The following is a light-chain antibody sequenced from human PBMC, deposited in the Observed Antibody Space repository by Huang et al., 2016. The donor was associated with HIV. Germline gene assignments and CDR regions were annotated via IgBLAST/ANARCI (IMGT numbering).Light chain of an antibody. CDR3: MQGIHLPFT. J-gene: IGKJ3*01. CDR1: QSLLHTDGKTS. V-gene: IGKV2-29*02. Sequence: DIVMTQTPLSLSVIPGQPASISCKSSQSLLHTDGKTSLYWYLQKPGQSPHLLIYEGSKRLSGVPDRFRGSGSGTDFTLNISRVEAEDVGVYYCMQGIHLPFTFGPGTKVDIK. CDR2: EGS.